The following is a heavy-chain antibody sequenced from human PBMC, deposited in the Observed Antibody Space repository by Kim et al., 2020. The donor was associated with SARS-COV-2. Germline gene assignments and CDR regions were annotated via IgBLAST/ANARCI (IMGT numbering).Heavy chain of an antibody. CDR3: AREAYVVWSGDLGGHYYYY. CDR1: GGTFSSYA. CDR2: IIPILGIA. J-gene: IGHJ6*01. V-gene: IGHV1-69*04. Sequence: SVKVSCKASGGTFSSYAISWVRQAPGQGLEWMGRIIPILGIANYAQKFQGRVTITADKSTSTAYMELSSRRPEDKAVDYCAREAYVVWSGDLGGHYYYY. D-gene: IGHD3-3*01.